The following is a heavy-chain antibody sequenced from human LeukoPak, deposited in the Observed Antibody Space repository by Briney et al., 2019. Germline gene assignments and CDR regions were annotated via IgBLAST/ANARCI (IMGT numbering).Heavy chain of an antibody. J-gene: IGHJ4*02. CDR3: ARDKSWVFDY. Sequence: ASVKVSCNASGYTFTAYYMHWVRQAPDQGLEWMGWINPNSGGTNYAQKFQGRVTMTRDTSISTAYMELSRLRSDDTAVYYCARDKSWVFDYWGQGTLVTVSS. V-gene: IGHV1-2*02. D-gene: IGHD6-13*01. CDR1: GYTFTAYY. CDR2: INPNSGGT.